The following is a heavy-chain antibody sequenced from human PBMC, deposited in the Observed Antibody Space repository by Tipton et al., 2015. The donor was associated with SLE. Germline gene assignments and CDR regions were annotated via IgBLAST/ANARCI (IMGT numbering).Heavy chain of an antibody. CDR1: GGSISSHY. D-gene: IGHD2-2*03. Sequence: TLSLTCTVSGGSISSHYWSWIRQPPGKGLEWIGYIYYSGSTNYNPSLMSRVTISEATSKNQFSLTLTSVTAADTGVYYCARGVAIYWITYYDFYMDVWGKGTTVTVSS. CDR2: IYYSGST. CDR3: ARGVAIYWITYYDFYMDV. V-gene: IGHV4-59*11. J-gene: IGHJ6*03.